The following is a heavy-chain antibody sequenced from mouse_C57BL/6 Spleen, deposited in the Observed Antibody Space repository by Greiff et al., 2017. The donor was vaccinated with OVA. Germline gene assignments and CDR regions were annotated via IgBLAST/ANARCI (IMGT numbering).Heavy chain of an antibody. J-gene: IGHJ3*01. V-gene: IGHV1-22*01. D-gene: IGHD2-10*01. CDR2: INPNNGGT. CDR1: GYTFTDYN. Sequence: VQLQQSGPELVKPGASVKMSCKASGYTFTDYNMHWVKQSNGKSLEWIGYINPNNGGTSYNQKFKGKATLTVNKSSSTAYMELRSLTSEDSAVYYGARDRTYYGNWFAYWGQGTLVTVSA. CDR3: ARDRTYYGNWFAY.